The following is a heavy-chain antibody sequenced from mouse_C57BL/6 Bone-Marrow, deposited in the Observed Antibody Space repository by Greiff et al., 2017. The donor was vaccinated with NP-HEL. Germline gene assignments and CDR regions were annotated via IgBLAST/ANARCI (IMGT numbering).Heavy chain of an antibody. V-gene: IGHV1-69*01. CDR2: IDPSDSYT. D-gene: IGHD1-1*01. J-gene: IGHJ2*01. Sequence: QVQLQQPGAELVMPGASVKLSCKASGYTFTSYWMHWVKQRPGQGLEWIGEIDPSDSYTNYNQKFKGKSTLTVDKSSSTAYMQLSSRTSEDSAVYYCARMGIDYYCSYYFDYWGQGTTLTVSS. CDR3: ARMGIDYYCSYYFDY. CDR1: GYTFTSYW.